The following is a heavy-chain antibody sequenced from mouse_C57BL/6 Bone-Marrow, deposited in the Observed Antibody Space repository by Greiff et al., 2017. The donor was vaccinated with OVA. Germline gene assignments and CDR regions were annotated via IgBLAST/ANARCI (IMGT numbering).Heavy chain of an antibody. CDR2: IHPNSGST. CDR1: GYTFTSYW. Sequence: QVQLKESGAELVKPGASVKLSCKASGYTFTSYWMHWVKQRPGQGLEWIGMIHPNSGSTNYNEKFKSKATLTVDKSSSTAYMQRSSLTSEDSAVYYCATGFAYWGQGTLVTVSA. V-gene: IGHV1-64*01. CDR3: ATGFAY. J-gene: IGHJ3*01.